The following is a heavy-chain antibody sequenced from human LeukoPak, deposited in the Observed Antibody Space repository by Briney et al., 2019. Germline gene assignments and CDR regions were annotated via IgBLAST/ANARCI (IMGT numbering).Heavy chain of an antibody. Sequence: SETLSLTCTVSGGSISSYYWSWIRQPPGKGLEWIGYIYTSGSTNYNPSLKSRVTISVDTSKNQFSLKLSSVTAADTAVYYCARHGVGSYYDFWSGYRTTYYYYMDVWGKGTTVTVSS. CDR3: ARHGVGSYYDFWSGYRTTYYYYMDV. CDR2: IYTSGST. V-gene: IGHV4-4*09. J-gene: IGHJ6*03. CDR1: GGSISSYY. D-gene: IGHD3-3*01.